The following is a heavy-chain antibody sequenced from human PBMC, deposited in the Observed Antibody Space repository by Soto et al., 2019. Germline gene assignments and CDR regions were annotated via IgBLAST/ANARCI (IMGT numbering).Heavy chain of an antibody. CDR1: GFTFSTYW. Sequence: VGSLRLSCAASGFTFSTYWMDWVRQTPGKGLEWVANINQDGSEKNYVDSVKGRFTIYRDNAKNSLYLQMSSLTAEDSALYYCSRSLTSCGQGTLVTVSS. J-gene: IGHJ5*02. CDR3: SRSLTS. V-gene: IGHV3-7*01. CDR2: INQDGSEK.